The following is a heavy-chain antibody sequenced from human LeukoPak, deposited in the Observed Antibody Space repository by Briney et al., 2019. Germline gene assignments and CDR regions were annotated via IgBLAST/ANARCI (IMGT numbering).Heavy chain of an antibody. V-gene: IGHV3-23*01. CDR2: ISGSGGST. D-gene: IGHD3-10*01. Sequence: GGTLRLSCAASGFTFSSYGMSWVRQAPGKGLEWVSAISGSGGSTYYADSVKGRFTISRDNSKNTLYLQMNSLRAEDTAVYYCARIPPYGSGSDWGQGTLVTVSS. CDR3: ARIPPYGSGSD. CDR1: GFTFSSYG. J-gene: IGHJ4*02.